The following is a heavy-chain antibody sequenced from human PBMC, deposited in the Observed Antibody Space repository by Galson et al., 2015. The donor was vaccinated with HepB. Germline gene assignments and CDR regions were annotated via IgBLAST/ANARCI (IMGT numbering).Heavy chain of an antibody. J-gene: IGHJ4*02. Sequence: SLRLSCAASGFTFSSYAMHWVRQAPGKGLEWVAVISYDGSNKYYADSVKGRFTISRDNSNNMLYLQMNGLRAEDTAVYYCATQTSGATTPLDYWGQGTLVTVSS. CDR1: GFTFSSYA. V-gene: IGHV3-30*04. CDR2: ISYDGSNK. D-gene: IGHD1-26*01. CDR3: ATQTSGATTPLDY.